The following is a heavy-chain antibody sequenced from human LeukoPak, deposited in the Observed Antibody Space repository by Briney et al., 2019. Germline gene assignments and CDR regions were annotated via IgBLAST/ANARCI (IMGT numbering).Heavy chain of an antibody. V-gene: IGHV4-34*01. CDR2: INHSGST. Sequence: SETLSLTCAVYGGSFSGYYWSWIRQPPGKGLEWIGEINHSGSTNYNPSLKSRVTISVDTSKNQFSLKLSSVTAADTAVYYCASANYYDSSGYPNYHFDYWGQGTLVTVSS. CDR1: GGSFSGYY. J-gene: IGHJ4*02. D-gene: IGHD3-22*01. CDR3: ASANYYDSSGYPNYHFDY.